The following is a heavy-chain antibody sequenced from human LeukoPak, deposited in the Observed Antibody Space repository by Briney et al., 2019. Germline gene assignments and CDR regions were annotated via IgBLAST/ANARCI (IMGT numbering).Heavy chain of an antibody. CDR1: GDSINRYY. V-gene: IGHV4-59*12. CDR2: ISHSGST. J-gene: IGHJ4*02. CDR3: ARDAPGSGAFDY. D-gene: IGHD3-10*01. Sequence: SETLSLTCTVSGDSINRYYWSWIRQPPGKGLEWIGYISHSGSTYYNPSLKSRVTISVDTSKNQFSLKLSSVTAADTAVYYCARDAPGSGAFDYWGQGTLVTVSS.